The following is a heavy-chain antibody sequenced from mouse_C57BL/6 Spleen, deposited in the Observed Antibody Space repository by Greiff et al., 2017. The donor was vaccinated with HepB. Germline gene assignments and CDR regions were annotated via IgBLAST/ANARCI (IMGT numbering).Heavy chain of an antibody. CDR2: ISDGGSYT. CDR3: ARGEGNYYGSSGFAY. CDR1: GFTFSSYA. J-gene: IGHJ3*01. V-gene: IGHV5-4*03. D-gene: IGHD1-1*01. Sequence: EVMLVESGGGLVKPGGSLKLSCAASGFTFSSYAMSWVRQTPEKRLEWVATISDGGSYTYYPDNVKGRFTISRDNTKNNLYLQMSHLKSEDTAMYYCARGEGNYYGSSGFAYWGQGTLVTVSA.